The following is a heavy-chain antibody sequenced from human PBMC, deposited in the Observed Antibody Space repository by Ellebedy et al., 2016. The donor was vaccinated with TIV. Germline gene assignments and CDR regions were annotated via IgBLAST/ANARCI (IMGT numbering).Heavy chain of an antibody. V-gene: IGHV1-18*04. CDR2: ISAYNGNT. Sequence: ASVKVSCKASGYTFTSYGISWVRQAPGQGLEWMGWISAYNGNTNYAQKLQGRVTMTTDTSTSTAYMELSRLRSDDTAVYYCARDGGGTGGYFIAYWGQGTLVTVSS. CDR1: GYTFTSYG. J-gene: IGHJ4*02. D-gene: IGHD2-8*02. CDR3: ARDGGGTGGYFIAY.